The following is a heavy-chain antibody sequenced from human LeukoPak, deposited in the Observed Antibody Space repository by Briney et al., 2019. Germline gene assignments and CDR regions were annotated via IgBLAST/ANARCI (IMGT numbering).Heavy chain of an antibody. CDR3: ARTGGSRGWYFDL. J-gene: IGHJ2*01. D-gene: IGHD1-26*01. CDR1: GFTFDDYG. Sequence: PGGCLRLSCAASGFTFDDYGMSCVRQAPGKGLGWVSGINWNGGSTGYADSVKGRFTISRDNAKNSLYLQMNSLRAEDTALYHCARTGGSRGWYFDLWGRGTLVTVSS. V-gene: IGHV3-20*01. CDR2: INWNGGST.